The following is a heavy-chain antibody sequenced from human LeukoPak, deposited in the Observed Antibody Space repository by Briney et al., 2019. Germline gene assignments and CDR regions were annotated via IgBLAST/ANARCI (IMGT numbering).Heavy chain of an antibody. CDR3: ARSQIFGVVIIPDKVNRDWFDP. V-gene: IGHV1-69*01. D-gene: IGHD3-3*01. J-gene: IGHJ5*02. CDR2: IIPIFGTA. CDR1: GGTFSSYA. Sequence: GSSVKVSCKASGGTFSSYAISWVRQAPGQGLEWMGGIIPIFGTANYAQKFQGRVTITADESTSTAYMELRSLRSDDTAVYYCARSQIFGVVIIPDKVNRDWFDPWGQGTLVTVSS.